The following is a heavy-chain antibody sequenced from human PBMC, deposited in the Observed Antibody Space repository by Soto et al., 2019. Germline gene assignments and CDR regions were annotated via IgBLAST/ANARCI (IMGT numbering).Heavy chain of an antibody. CDR2: IFYTGST. V-gene: IGHV4-39*01. Sequence: ASETLSLTCTVSGGSVDSNRYYWAWIRQPPGKGLEWIGSIFYTGSTYYSPSLKGRLIISVDPSKNQFSLKLTSVTAADMAMYYCARPKTIGAAAGNAWFDPLCQRNVLPVSS. CDR3: ARPKTIGAAAGNAWFDP. D-gene: IGHD6-13*01. J-gene: IGHJ5*02. CDR1: GGSVDSNRYY.